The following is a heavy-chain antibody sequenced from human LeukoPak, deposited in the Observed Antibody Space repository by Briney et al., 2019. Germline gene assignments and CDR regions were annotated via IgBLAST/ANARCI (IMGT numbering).Heavy chain of an antibody. CDR1: GGSFSGYY. D-gene: IGHD2-2*03. Sequence: PSETLSLTCAVYGGSFSGYYWSWIRQPPGKGLEWIGEINHSGSTNYNPSLKSRVTISVDTSKNQFSLKLSSVTAADTAVYYCARPGPGYCSSTSCPRRIYYYYMDVWGKGTTVTVSS. V-gene: IGHV4-34*01. J-gene: IGHJ6*03. CDR3: ARPGPGYCSSTSCPRRIYYYYMDV. CDR2: INHSGST.